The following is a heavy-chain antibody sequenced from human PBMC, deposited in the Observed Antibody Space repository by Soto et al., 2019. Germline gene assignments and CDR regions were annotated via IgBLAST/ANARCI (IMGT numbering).Heavy chain of an antibody. D-gene: IGHD3-22*01. J-gene: IGHJ4*02. V-gene: IGHV3-15*07. Sequence: GGSLRLSCAASGFTFSNAWMNWVRQAPGKGLEWVGRIKSKTDGGTTDYAAPVKGRFTISRDDSKNTLYLQMNSLKTEDTAVYYCTTEGLGYYYDSSGYYYDSSRERGFDYWGQGTLVTVSS. CDR1: GFTFSNAW. CDR2: IKSKTDGGTT. CDR3: TTEGLGYYYDSSGYYYDSSRERGFDY.